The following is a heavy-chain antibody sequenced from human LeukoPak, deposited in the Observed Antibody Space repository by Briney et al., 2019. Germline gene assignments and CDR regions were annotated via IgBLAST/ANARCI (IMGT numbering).Heavy chain of an antibody. D-gene: IGHD3-3*01. CDR3: ARPRITVFGVVPWAFDV. CDR2: ITNSGNTI. V-gene: IGHV3-48*03. Sequence: PGGSLRLSCAASGFTFSSYEMNWVRQAPGKGLEWISYITNSGNTIYYADSVKGRFTISRDDAKNSLYPQMNSLRAEDTAVYYCARPRITVFGVVPWAFDVWGQGTMVTVSS. J-gene: IGHJ3*01. CDR1: GFTFSSYE.